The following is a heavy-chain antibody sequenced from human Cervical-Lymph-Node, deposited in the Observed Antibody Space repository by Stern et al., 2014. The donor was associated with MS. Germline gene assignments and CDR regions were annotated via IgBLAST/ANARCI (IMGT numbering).Heavy chain of an antibody. J-gene: IGHJ4*02. V-gene: IGHV3-11*01. CDR2: ISSSGSTI. CDR1: GFTFSDYY. Sequence: QVQLVQSGGGLVTPGGSLRLSCAASGFTFSDYYMSWIRQAPGKGLEWVSYISSSGSTIYYADYVKGRFTISRDNANNSLYLQMNSLRAEDTAVYYCARDLSYSSGWSYEYWGQGTLVTVSS. CDR3: ARDLSYSSGWSYEY. D-gene: IGHD6-19*01.